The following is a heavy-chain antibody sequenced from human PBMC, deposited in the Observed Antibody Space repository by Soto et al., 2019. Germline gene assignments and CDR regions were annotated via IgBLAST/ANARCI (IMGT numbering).Heavy chain of an antibody. CDR1: GYTFTSYD. CDR2: MNPNSGNT. J-gene: IGHJ4*02. CDR3: ARAAPGIAARQGFDY. D-gene: IGHD6-6*01. Sequence: QVQLVQSGAEVKKPGASVKVSCKASGYTFTSYDINWVRQAPGQGLEWMGWMNPNSGNTGYAQKFQGRVTMTRNTSTSTAYMELSSLRSEDTAVYYCARAAPGIAARQGFDYWGKGTLVTVSS. V-gene: IGHV1-8*01.